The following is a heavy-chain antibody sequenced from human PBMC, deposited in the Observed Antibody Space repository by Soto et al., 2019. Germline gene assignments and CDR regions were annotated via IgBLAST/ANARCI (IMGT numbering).Heavy chain of an antibody. CDR1: GGSVSSGDYY. CDR2: IYYSGST. V-gene: IGHV4-61*08. J-gene: IGHJ4*02. D-gene: IGHD6-19*01. Sequence: QVQLQESGPGLVKPSETLSLTCSVSGGSVSSGDYYWSWIRQPPGKGLEWIGYIYYSGSTKYSPSLKSRVTISVEKSKSQFSLKLSSVTAADTAVYYCARDRVGGGWLVVESDWGQGTLVTVSS. CDR3: ARDRVGGGWLVVESD.